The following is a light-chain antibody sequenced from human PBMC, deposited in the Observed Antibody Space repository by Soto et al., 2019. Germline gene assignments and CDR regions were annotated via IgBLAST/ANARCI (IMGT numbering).Light chain of an antibody. Sequence: QSVLTQPPSVSGAPGQRVTISCTGSSSNIGAGYDVHWYQHLPGTAPKLLIYGNSNRPSGVPDRFSGSKSGASASLAITGLPGEEEGDYYCQCLVSNPSCSGFGGRTKLTVL. CDR3: QCLVSNPSCSG. J-gene: IGLJ2*01. V-gene: IGLV1-40*01. CDR1: SSNIGAGYD. CDR2: GNS.